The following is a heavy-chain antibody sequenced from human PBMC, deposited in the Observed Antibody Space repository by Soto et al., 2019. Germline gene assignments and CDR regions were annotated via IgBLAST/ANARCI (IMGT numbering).Heavy chain of an antibody. CDR3: ARAVMITFGGVIKVWFDP. J-gene: IGHJ5*02. V-gene: IGHV4-30-2*01. D-gene: IGHD3-16*02. CDR2: TYHSGST. CDR1: GGSISSGGYS. Sequence: SETLSLTCAVSGGSISSGGYSWSWIRQPPGKGLEWIGYTYHSGSTYYNPSLKSRVTISVDRSKNQSSLKLSSVTAADTAVYYCARAVMITFGGVIKVWFDPWGQGTLVTVSS.